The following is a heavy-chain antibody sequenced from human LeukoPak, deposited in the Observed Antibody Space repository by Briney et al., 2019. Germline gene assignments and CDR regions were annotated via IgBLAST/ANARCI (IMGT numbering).Heavy chain of an antibody. D-gene: IGHD3-22*01. CDR3: AKDAVKLQPSHSYGMDV. Sequence: HPGRSLRLSCAASGFTFYDYAMHWVRQAPGKGLEWVSVISWNSGNIGYADSVKGRFTMSRDNAKNSLYLQMNSLRAEDTALYYCAKDAVKLQPSHSYGMDVWGQGTTVTVSS. CDR2: ISWNSGNI. V-gene: IGHV3-9*01. CDR1: GFTFYDYA. J-gene: IGHJ6*02.